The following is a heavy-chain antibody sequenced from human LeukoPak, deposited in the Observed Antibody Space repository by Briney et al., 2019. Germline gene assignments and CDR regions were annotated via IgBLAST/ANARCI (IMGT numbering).Heavy chain of an antibody. D-gene: IGHD3-16*01. J-gene: IGHJ4*02. V-gene: IGHV6-1*01. Sequence: RTYYRSKWYYDYAVSVKSRVTINPDTSKNQFSLQLNSVTPEDTALYYCAREGSDGYLFDYWGQGSLVIVSS. CDR3: AREGSDGYLFDY. CDR2: TYYRSKWYY.